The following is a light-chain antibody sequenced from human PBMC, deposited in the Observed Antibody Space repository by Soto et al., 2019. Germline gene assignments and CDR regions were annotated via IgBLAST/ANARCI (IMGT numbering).Light chain of an antibody. Sequence: EIVLTQYPASLSLSHGERATLSCRASQSVSNNLAWYQQKPGQAPRLLIYGASTRATGIPARFSGSGSGTEFTLSISSLQSEDFAVYYCQQYYNWPRTFGQGTKV. CDR1: QSVSNN. CDR3: QQYYNWPRT. J-gene: IGKJ1*01. V-gene: IGKV3-15*01. CDR2: GAS.